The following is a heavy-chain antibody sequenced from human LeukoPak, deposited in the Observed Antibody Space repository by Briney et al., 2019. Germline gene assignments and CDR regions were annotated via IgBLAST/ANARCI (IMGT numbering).Heavy chain of an antibody. J-gene: IGHJ3*02. Sequence: GGSLRLSCAASKFTFSSYSMNWVRQAPGKGLEWVSSISSSSTYIYYADSVKGRFTISRDNAKNSLYLQMNSLRAEHTAVYYCATIDYGAFDIWGQGTMVTVSS. D-gene: IGHD4-17*01. CDR3: ATIDYGAFDI. CDR2: ISSSSTYI. V-gene: IGHV3-21*01. CDR1: KFTFSSYS.